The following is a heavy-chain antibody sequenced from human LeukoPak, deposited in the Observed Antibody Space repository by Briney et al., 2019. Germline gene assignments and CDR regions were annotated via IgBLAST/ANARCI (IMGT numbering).Heavy chain of an antibody. V-gene: IGHV4-61*01. CDR2: IYYNGDT. Sequence: SQTLSLTCTVSGGSVSNSLYYWSWIRQPPGKGLEWIGYIYYNGDTNYNPSLKSRVIISIDTSSNQFSLRLNSMTAADTAVYYCARVLRAASWRSYDYWGQGSLVTVSS. D-gene: IGHD5-18*01. CDR1: GGSVSNSLYY. CDR3: ARVLRAASWRSYDY. J-gene: IGHJ4*02.